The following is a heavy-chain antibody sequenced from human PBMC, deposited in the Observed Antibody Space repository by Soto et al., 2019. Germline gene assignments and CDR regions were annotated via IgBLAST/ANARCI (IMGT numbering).Heavy chain of an antibody. V-gene: IGHV1-69*01. CDR1: GDTFRSYA. Sequence: QVQLVQSGAEVKKPGSSVKVSCKASGDTFRSYAISWVRQAPGQGLEWMGGIIPLFATANYAQKFQDRVTITADESTNSAYMDLRSLRSEDTAVYYCGRGVSTGITDYFDYWGQGPLVTVPS. CDR2: IIPLFATA. J-gene: IGHJ4*02. D-gene: IGHD1-7*01. CDR3: GRGVSTGITDYFDY.